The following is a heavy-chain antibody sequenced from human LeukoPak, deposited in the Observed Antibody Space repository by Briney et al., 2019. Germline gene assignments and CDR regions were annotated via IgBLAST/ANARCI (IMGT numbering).Heavy chain of an antibody. J-gene: IGHJ4*02. V-gene: IGHV3-15*01. D-gene: IGHD5-18*01. CDR2: IKSKTDGGTT. Sequence: GGSLRLSCAASGFTFSNAWMSWVRQAPGRGLEWVGRIKSKTDGGTTDYAAPVKGRFIISRDDSKNTLYLQMSSLKTEDTAVYYCTTGWDTAMVTFDYWGQGTLVTVSS. CDR3: TTGWDTAMVTFDY. CDR1: GFTFSNAW.